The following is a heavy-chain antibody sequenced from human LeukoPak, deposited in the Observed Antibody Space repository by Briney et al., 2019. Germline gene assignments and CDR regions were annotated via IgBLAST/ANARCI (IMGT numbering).Heavy chain of an antibody. V-gene: IGHV3-48*03. Sequence: PGGSLRLSCAASGFTFSSYEMNWVRQAPGKGLEWVSYITSSGSSIYYADSVKGRFTISRDNTKNSLYLQMNSLRAEDTAFYYCARGFVFDYWGQGTLVTVSS. CDR2: ITSSGSSI. CDR1: GFTFSSYE. CDR3: ARGFVFDY. J-gene: IGHJ4*02.